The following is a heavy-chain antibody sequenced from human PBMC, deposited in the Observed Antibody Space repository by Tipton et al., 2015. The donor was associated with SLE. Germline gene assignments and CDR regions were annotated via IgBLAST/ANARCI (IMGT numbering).Heavy chain of an antibody. V-gene: IGHV4-34*01. J-gene: IGHJ4*02. Sequence: TLSLTCAVYGGSFSGYYWSWIRQPPGKGLEWIGEINHSGSTNYNPSLKSRVTISVDTSKNQFSQKLSSVTAADTAVYYCARGVLRPFDYWGQGTLVTVSS. CDR3: ARGVLRPFDY. CDR2: INHSGST. CDR1: GGSFSGYY. D-gene: IGHD1-1*01.